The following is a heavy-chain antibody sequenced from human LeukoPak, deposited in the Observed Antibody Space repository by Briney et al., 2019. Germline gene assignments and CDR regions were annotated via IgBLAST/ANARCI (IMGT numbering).Heavy chain of an antibody. CDR3: ARALSRGYSGYDYGLGY. D-gene: IGHD5-12*01. CDR2: IIPIFGTA. CDR1: GGTFSSYA. Sequence: SVKVSCKASGGTFSSYAISWVRQAPGQGLEWMGGIIPIFGTANYAQKFQGRVTITADESTSTAYMELSSLRSDDTAVYYCARALSRGYSGYDYGLGYWGQGTLVTVSS. J-gene: IGHJ4*02. V-gene: IGHV1-69*13.